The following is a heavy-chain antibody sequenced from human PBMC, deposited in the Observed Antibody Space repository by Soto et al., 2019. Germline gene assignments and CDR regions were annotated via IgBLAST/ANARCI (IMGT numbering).Heavy chain of an antibody. V-gene: IGHV3-7*05. J-gene: IGHJ4*02. CDR3: VRGARHLGY. Sequence: HPGGSLRLSCAASGFTFTNYWMTWVRQAPGKGLEWVVTIKEDGSEKYYVESVEGRFTISRDNAKNSLYLQMNSLRVDDTAVYSCVRGARHLGYWGRGTLVTVSS. D-gene: IGHD3-3*02. CDR1: GFTFTNYW. CDR2: IKEDGSEK.